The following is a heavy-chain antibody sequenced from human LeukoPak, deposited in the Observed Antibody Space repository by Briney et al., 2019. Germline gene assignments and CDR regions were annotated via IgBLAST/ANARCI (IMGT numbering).Heavy chain of an antibody. J-gene: IGHJ4*02. CDR3: ARDRWYCSGGSCGLDY. Sequence: SETLSLTCTVSGYSIRSGYYSGWLRQPPGKGLEWLGYIYYSGSTTYNPSLKSRVTISVDKSKNQFSLKLSSVTAADTAVYYCARDRWYCSGGSCGLDYWGQGTLVTVSS. CDR2: IYYSGST. D-gene: IGHD2-15*01. V-gene: IGHV4-61*01. CDR1: GYSIRSGYY.